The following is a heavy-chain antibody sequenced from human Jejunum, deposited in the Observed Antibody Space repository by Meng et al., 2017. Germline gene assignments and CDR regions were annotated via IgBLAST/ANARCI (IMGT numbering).Heavy chain of an antibody. V-gene: IGHV3-74*01. CDR3: ARVKAFSSSCFDY. D-gene: IGHD6-6*01. CDR2: INSDGSST. Sequence: GESLKISCAASGFTFSSYWMHWVRQVPGKGLVWVSRINSDGSSTSDADSVKGRFIISRDNAKNTLYLQMNSLRPEDTAVYYCARVKAFSSSCFDYWGQGTLVTVSS. J-gene: IGHJ4*02. CDR1: GFTFSSYW.